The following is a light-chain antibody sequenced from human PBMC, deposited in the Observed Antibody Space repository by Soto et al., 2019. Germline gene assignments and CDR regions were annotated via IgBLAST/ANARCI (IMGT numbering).Light chain of an antibody. Sequence: EIVLTQSPAALSLSPGERATLSCRASQSVSSNLASHQQKPGQPPRLLIYGASTRATGIPDRFSGNGSGTECTLTISSLQSEDFAVYDCQQYNNWPWTFGQVTKVEIK. CDR1: QSVSSN. CDR3: QQYNNWPWT. J-gene: IGKJ1*01. V-gene: IGKV3-15*01. CDR2: GAS.